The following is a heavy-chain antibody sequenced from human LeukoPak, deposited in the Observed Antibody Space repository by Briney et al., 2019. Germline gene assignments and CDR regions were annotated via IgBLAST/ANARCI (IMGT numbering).Heavy chain of an antibody. CDR1: GFTFSNAW. D-gene: IGHD2-2*01. Sequence: GSLRLSCAASGFTFSNAWMSWVRQAPGKGLEWIGEINHSGSTNYNPSLKSRVTISVDTSKNQFSLKLSSVTAADTAVYYCARGRIRWSGPAAMSRFDYWGQGTLVTVSS. J-gene: IGHJ4*02. V-gene: IGHV4-34*01. CDR2: INHSGST. CDR3: ARGRIRWSGPAAMSRFDY.